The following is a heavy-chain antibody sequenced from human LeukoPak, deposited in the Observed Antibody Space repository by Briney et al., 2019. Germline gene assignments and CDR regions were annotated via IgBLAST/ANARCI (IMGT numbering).Heavy chain of an antibody. D-gene: IGHD2-15*01. CDR1: GYTFTSYY. J-gene: IGHJ6*02. CDR2: ISPSGGST. Sequence: ASVKVSCKASGYTFTSYYMHWVRQAPGQGLEWMGIISPSGGSTSYAQKFQGRVTMTRDTSTSTVYMELSSLRSEDTAVYYCPRDRAGSPNYYYYGMDVWGQGTTVTVSS. V-gene: IGHV1-46*01. CDR3: PRDRAGSPNYYYYGMDV.